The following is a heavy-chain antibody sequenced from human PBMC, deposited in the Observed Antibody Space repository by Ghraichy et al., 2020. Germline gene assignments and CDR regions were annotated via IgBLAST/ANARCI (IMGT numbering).Heavy chain of an antibody. CDR2: IYYSGST. Sequence: SETLSLTCTVSGGSISSYYWSWIRQPPGKGLEWIGYIYYSGSTNYNPSLKSRVTISVDTSKNQFSLKLSSVTAADTAVYYFARAGWSGDFDIWGQGTMVTVSS. CDR3: ARAGWSGDFDI. V-gene: IGHV4-59*01. D-gene: IGHD3-10*01. J-gene: IGHJ3*02. CDR1: GGSISSYY.